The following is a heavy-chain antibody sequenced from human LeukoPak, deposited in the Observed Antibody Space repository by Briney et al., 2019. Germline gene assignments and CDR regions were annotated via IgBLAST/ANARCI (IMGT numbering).Heavy chain of an antibody. Sequence: SETLSLTCTVSNASISSYYWSWIRQPPGKGLEWIGYVYYSGDTNYNPSLKSRVTISVDTSKNQFSLKLSSVTAADTAVYYCARDRPYARYNWFDPWGQGTLVTVSS. CDR3: ARDRPYARYNWFDP. CDR1: NASISSYY. V-gene: IGHV4-59*12. D-gene: IGHD4-17*01. J-gene: IGHJ5*02. CDR2: VYYSGDT.